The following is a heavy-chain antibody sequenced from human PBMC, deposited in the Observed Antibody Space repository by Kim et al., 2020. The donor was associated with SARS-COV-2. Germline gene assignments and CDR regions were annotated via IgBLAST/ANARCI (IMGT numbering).Heavy chain of an antibody. CDR1: GGSISSGGYY. V-gene: IGHV4-31*03. CDR2: IYYSGST. D-gene: IGHD3-10*01. CDR3: ARVGSGKWCGELLHSDY. J-gene: IGHJ4*02. Sequence: SETLSLTCTVSGGSISSGGYYWSWIRQHPGKGLEWIGYIYYSGSTYYNPSLKSRVTISVDTSKNQFSLKLSSVTAADTAVYYCARVGSGKWCGELLHSDYWGQGTLVTVSS.